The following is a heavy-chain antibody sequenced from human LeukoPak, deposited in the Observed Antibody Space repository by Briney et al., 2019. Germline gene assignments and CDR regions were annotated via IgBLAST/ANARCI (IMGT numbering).Heavy chain of an antibody. Sequence: PGGSLRLSCAASGFTFSSYSMNWVRQAPGKGLEWVSSISSSSSYIYYADSVKGRFTISRDNAKNPLYLQMNSLRAEDTAVYYCARDRPTIAAAIQYYFDYWGQGTLVTVSS. CDR1: GFTFSSYS. D-gene: IGHD6-13*01. V-gene: IGHV3-21*01. J-gene: IGHJ4*02. CDR2: ISSSSSYI. CDR3: ARDRPTIAAAIQYYFDY.